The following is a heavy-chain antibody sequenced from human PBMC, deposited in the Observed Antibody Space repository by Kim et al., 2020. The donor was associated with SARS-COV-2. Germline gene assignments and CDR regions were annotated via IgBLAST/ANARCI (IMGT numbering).Heavy chain of an antibody. Sequence: GGSLRLSCAASGFTFSSYAMHWVRQAPGKGLEWVAVIWYDGSNKYYADSVKGRFTISRDNSKNTLYLQMNSLRAEDTAVYYCAKVGIVAHEPQFDYWGQGALVTVSS. CDR1: GFTFSSYA. D-gene: IGHD5-12*01. V-gene: IGHV3-33*06. CDR3: AKVGIVAHEPQFDY. J-gene: IGHJ4*02. CDR2: IWYDGSNK.